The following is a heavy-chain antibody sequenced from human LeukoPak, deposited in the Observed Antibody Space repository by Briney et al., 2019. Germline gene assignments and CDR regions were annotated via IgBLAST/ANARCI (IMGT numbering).Heavy chain of an antibody. CDR2: IQSDGSKQ. CDR1: GFTFSTFG. J-gene: IGHJ5*02. CDR3: ARDVDTSSHSSQLDP. V-gene: IGHV3-33*01. D-gene: IGHD5-18*01. Sequence: GGSLRLSCATAGFTFSTFGIHWVRQTPGKGLEWAAAIQSDGSKQYYGDSVKGRFTISRDSSKNTVYLQMNSLRDEDTAVYYCARDVDTSSHSSQLDPWGQGTLVTVSS.